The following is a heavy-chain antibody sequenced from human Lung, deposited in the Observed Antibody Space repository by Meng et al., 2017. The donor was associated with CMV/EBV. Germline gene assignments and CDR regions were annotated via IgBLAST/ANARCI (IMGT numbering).Heavy chain of an antibody. J-gene: IGHJ4*02. CDR1: GFTLRSYW. V-gene: IGHV3-74*01. CDR2: IHVDGRGI. Sequence: EVQLXXXXXGLVXPXXXLRLXXXVSGFTLRSYWMHWVRQAPGKGLEWVSRIHVDGRGISYADSVKGRFTISKDDARNSLHLQMNSLRVEDTAVYYCARGLEENLGWEMGDWGQGTLVTVSS. D-gene: IGHD1-26*01. CDR3: ARGLEENLGWEMGD.